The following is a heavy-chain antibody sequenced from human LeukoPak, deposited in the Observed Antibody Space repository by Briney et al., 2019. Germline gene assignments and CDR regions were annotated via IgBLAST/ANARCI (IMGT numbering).Heavy chain of an antibody. CDR2: INPNSGGT. V-gene: IGHV1-2*02. D-gene: IGHD2-15*01. CDR1: GYTFTGYY. J-gene: IGHJ5*02. Sequence: ASVKVSCKASGYTFTGYYMLWVRQAPGQGLEWMGWINPNSGGTNYAQKFQGRVTMTRDTSISTAYMELSRLRSDDTAVYYCARCLVGAAVAWFDPWGQGTLVTVSS. CDR3: ARCLVGAAVAWFDP.